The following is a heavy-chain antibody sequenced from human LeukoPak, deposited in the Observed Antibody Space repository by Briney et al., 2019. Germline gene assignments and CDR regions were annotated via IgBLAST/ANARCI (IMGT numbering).Heavy chain of an antibody. D-gene: IGHD6-13*01. CDR3: ARRAIAAAGTLEGLDAFDI. J-gene: IGHJ3*02. Sequence: SETLSLTCAVYGGSFSGYYWSWIRQPPGKGLEWIGEINHSGCTNYNPSLKSRVTISVDTSKNQFSLKLSSVTAADTAVYYCARRAIAAAGTLEGLDAFDIWGQGTMVTVSS. CDR1: GGSFSGYY. CDR2: INHSGCT. V-gene: IGHV4-34*01.